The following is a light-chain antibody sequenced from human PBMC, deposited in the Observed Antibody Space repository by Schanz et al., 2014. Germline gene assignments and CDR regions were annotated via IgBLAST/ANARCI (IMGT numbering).Light chain of an antibody. V-gene: IGKV3-15*01. Sequence: EIVMTQSPATLSVSPGERATLSCRASQSVSSNLAWYQQKPGQAPRLLIYGASTRATGIPARFSGSGSGTEFTLTISSLKPEDFAVYYCHHRSHWRGTFDQGTKLEIK. J-gene: IGKJ2*02. CDR2: GAS. CDR1: QSVSSN. CDR3: HHRSHWRGT.